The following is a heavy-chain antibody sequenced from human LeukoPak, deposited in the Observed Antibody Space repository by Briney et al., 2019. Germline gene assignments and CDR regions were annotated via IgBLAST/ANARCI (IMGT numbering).Heavy chain of an antibody. J-gene: IGHJ3*02. V-gene: IGHV1-2*02. Sequence: VASVKVSCEASGYTFTINHIYWVRQAPGQGLEFLGWITPDSGGTNYAQRFQGRVTMTRDTSISTAYMGLISLTSDDTAVYFCAREVGINAFDIWGQGTMVTASS. CDR2: ITPDSGGT. D-gene: IGHD1-26*01. CDR1: GYTFTINH. CDR3: AREVGINAFDI.